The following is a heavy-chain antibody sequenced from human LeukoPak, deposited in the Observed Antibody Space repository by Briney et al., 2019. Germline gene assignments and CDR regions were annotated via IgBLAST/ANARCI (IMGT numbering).Heavy chain of an antibody. V-gene: IGHV3-7*01. J-gene: IGHJ3*02. CDR1: GFTFSSYW. CDR3: ARDSYAFDI. CDR2: INQYGREK. Sequence: GGSLRLSCAASGFTFSSYWMHWVRQAPGKGLEWVASINQYGREKYSVDSVEGRLTISRDNAKNSLYLQMNSLRAEDTAVYYCARDSYAFDIWGQGTMVTVSS.